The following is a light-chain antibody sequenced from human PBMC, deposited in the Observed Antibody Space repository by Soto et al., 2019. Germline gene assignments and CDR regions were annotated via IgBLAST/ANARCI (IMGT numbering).Light chain of an antibody. CDR2: AAS. CDR3: QQYGSSPWT. J-gene: IGKJ1*01. Sequence: IVMTQSPATLSVSPGERAILSCGASQSISINVAWYQQKPGQAPRLLIYAASNRATGVPARFSGSGSGTDFTLTISRLEPEDFAVYYCQQYGSSPWTFGQGTKVDIK. V-gene: IGKV3-20*01. CDR1: QSISIN.